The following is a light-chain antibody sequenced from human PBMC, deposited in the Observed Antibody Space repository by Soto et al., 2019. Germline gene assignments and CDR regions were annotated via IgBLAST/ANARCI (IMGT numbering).Light chain of an antibody. CDR3: QQSYSTPLT. CDR2: AAS. J-gene: IGKJ4*01. V-gene: IGKV1-39*01. CDR1: QTISSY. Sequence: DIQMTQSPSTLSGSVGDRVTITCRASQTISSYLNWYQQKPGKAPKLLIYAASSLQSGAPSRFSGSGSGTDFTLTISSLQPEDFATYYCQQSYSTPLTFGGGTKVDIK.